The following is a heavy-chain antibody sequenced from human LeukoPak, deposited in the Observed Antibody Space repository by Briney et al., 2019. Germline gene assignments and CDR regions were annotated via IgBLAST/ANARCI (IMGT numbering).Heavy chain of an antibody. J-gene: IGHJ6*02. D-gene: IGHD3-16*02. V-gene: IGHV3-33*01. CDR2: IWYDGSNK. CDR3: ARAIYRYTYYYGMDV. CDR1: GFTFSSYG. Sequence: PGGSLRLSCAASGFTFSSYGMHWVRRAPGKGLEWVAVIWYDGSNKYYADSVKGRFTTSRDNSKNTLYLQMNSLRAEDTAVYYCARAIYRYTYYYGMDVWGQGTTVTVSS.